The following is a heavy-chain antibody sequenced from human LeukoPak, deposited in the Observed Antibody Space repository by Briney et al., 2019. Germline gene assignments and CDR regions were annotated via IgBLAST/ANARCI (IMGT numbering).Heavy chain of an antibody. CDR1: GFTFDDYA. CDR2: ISWNSGSI. J-gene: IGHJ6*03. Sequence: PGGSLRLSCAASGFTFDDYAMHRVRQAPGKGLEWVSGISWNSGSIGYADSVKGRFTISRDNAKNSLYLQMNSLRAEDTALYYCARGGWYSSGWSYYYYYMDVWGKGTTVTVSS. CDR3: ARGGWYSSGWSYYYYYMDV. D-gene: IGHD6-19*01. V-gene: IGHV3-9*01.